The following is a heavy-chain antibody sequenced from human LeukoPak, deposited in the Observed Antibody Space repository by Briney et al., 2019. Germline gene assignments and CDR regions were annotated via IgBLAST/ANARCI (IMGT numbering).Heavy chain of an antibody. V-gene: IGHV4-30-2*01. CDR1: GDSIAGGGSS. Sequence: KSSETLSLTCTVSGDSIAGGGSSWSWIRQPPGKGLEWIGSIHHSEWNIYHSGSAYYNPSLKSRAIISIDRSKTQFSLNLSSVAAADTAVYFCARVGRSSGLDWFFDLWGRGTLVTVSS. J-gene: IGHJ2*01. CDR2: IYHSGSA. CDR3: ARVGRSSGLDWFFDL. D-gene: IGHD6-25*01.